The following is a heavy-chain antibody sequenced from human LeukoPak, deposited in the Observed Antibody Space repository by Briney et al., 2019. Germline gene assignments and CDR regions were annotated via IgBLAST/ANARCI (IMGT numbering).Heavy chain of an antibody. J-gene: IGHJ4*02. CDR1: GGTFSSYA. V-gene: IGHV1-69*05. CDR3: ASQGGVGAAGTFDY. CDR2: IIPIFGTA. Sequence: GSSVKVSCKASGGTFSSYAISWVRQAPGQGLEWMGGIIPIFGTANYAQKFQGRVTMTRDTSISTAYMELSRLRSDDTAVYYCASQGGVGAAGTFDYWGQGTLVTVSS. D-gene: IGHD1-26*01.